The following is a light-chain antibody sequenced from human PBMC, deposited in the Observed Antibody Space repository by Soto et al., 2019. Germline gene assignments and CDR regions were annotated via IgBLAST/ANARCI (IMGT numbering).Light chain of an antibody. CDR3: TSFTSSSTWV. CDR2: EVN. V-gene: IGLV2-8*01. J-gene: IGLJ3*02. Sequence: QSALTQPPSASGSPGQSVTISCTGTSSDVGGYNYVSWYQQYPGKAPKLMIYEVNKRPSGVPDRFSGSKSGNTASLTVSGLQAEDEADYYCTSFTSSSTWVFGGGTKVTVL. CDR1: SSDVGGYNY.